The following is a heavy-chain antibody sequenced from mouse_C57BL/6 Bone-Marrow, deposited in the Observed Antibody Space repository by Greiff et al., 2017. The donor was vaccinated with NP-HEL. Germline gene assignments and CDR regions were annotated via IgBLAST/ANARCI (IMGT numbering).Heavy chain of an antibody. D-gene: IGHD3-2*02. J-gene: IGHJ4*01. CDR2: IDPENGDT. CDR1: GFNIKDDY. V-gene: IGHV14-4*01. CDR3: TTYGAAQAFYYAMDY. Sequence: VQLQQSGAELVRPGASVKLSCTASGFNIKDDYMHWVKQRPEQGLEWIGWIDPENGDTEYASKFQGKATIPADTSSNTAYLQLSSLTSEDTAVYYCTTYGAAQAFYYAMDYWGQGTSVTVSS.